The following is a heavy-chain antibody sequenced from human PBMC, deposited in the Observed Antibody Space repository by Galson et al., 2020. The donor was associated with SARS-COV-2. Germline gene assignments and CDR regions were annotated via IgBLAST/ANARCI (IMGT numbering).Heavy chain of an antibody. CDR1: GFTFSSYA. J-gene: IGHJ3*02. V-gene: IGHV3-30*01. D-gene: IGHD3-10*01. CDR2: ISYDGSNK. Sequence: GESLKISCAASGFTFSSYAMHWVRQAPGKGLEWVAVISYDGSNKYYADSVKGRFTISRDNSKNTLYLQMNSLRAEDTAVYYFAREGILATPDAFDIWGQGTMVTVSS. CDR3: AREGILATPDAFDI.